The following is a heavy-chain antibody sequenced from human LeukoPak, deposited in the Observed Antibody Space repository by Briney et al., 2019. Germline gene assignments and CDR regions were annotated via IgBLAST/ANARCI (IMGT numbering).Heavy chain of an antibody. CDR1: GGTFSSYA. V-gene: IGHV1-69*13. D-gene: IGHD3-16*02. Sequence: SVNVSCKASGGTFSSYAISWVRQAPGQGLEWMGGIIPIFGTANYAQKFQGRVTITADESTSTAYMELSSLRSEDTAVYYCARTSYDYVWGSYRLFDYWGQGTMVTVSS. CDR2: IIPIFGTA. CDR3: ARTSYDYVWGSYRLFDY. J-gene: IGHJ4*02.